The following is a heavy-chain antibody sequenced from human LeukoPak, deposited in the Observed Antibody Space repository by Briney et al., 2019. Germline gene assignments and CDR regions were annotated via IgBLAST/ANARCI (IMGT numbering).Heavy chain of an antibody. V-gene: IGHV3-7*01. CDR2: IKQDGSEK. CDR1: GFTFSTYW. Sequence: GGSLRLSCAASGFTFSTYWMSWLRQAPGKGREGVANIKQDGSEKYYVDSVKGRFTISRDNAKNSLYLQMDSLRAEDTAVYYCARDQRRYFDYWGQGTLVTVSS. D-gene: IGHD3-9*01. CDR3: ARDQRRYFDY. J-gene: IGHJ4*02.